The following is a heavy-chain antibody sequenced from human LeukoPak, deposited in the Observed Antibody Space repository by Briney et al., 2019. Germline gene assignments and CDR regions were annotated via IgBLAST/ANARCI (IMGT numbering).Heavy chain of an antibody. Sequence: SETLSLTCIVSGGSISSYYWSWIRQPPGKGLEWIGYIYYSGSTNYNPSLKSRVTISVDTSKNQFSLKLSSVTAADTAVYYCARAPDSGSYYGTFDYWGQGTLVTVSS. CDR2: IYYSGST. CDR1: GGSISSYY. V-gene: IGHV4-59*01. D-gene: IGHD1-26*01. CDR3: ARAPDSGSYYGTFDY. J-gene: IGHJ4*02.